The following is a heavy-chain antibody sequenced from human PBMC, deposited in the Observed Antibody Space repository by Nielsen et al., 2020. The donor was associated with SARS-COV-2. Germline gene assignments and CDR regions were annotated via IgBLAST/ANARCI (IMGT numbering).Heavy chain of an antibody. V-gene: IGHV3-23*01. CDR1: GFTFSSYA. CDR2: ISGSGGST. CDR3: AKDLYGVHFDY. Sequence: GESLKISCAASGFTFSSYAMSWVRQAPGKGLEWVSAISGSGGSTYYADSVKGRFTISRDNSKNTLYLQMNSLRAEDTAVYYCAKDLYGVHFDYWGQGTLVTVSS. J-gene: IGHJ4*02. D-gene: IGHD4-17*01.